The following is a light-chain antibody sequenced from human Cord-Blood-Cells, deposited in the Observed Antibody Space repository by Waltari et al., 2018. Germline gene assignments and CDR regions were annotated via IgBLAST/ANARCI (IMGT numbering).Light chain of an antibody. CDR3: QQRSNWPPQIT. J-gene: IGKJ5*01. Sequence: IVLTQSPANLSLSPGERATLSCRASQRVSSYLAWSQQKPGQAPRLLIYDASDRATGIPARFSGSGAGTDFTLTISSLVPEDFAVYYCQQRSNWPPQITFGQGTRLEIK. CDR2: DAS. V-gene: IGKV3-11*01. CDR1: QRVSSY.